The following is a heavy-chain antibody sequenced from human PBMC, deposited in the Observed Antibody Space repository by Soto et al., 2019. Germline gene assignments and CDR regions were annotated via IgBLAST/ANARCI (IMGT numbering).Heavy chain of an antibody. V-gene: IGHV4-59*08. D-gene: IGHD4-17*01. CDR1: GGSISGSY. J-gene: IGHJ4*02. CDR2: IYYTGST. CDR3: ARHDFGESDY. Sequence: QVQLQESGPGLVKPSETLSLTCTVSGGSISGSYWSWIRQPPGKGLEWIGYIYYTGSTNYDPFLTSRVTMSVDTSKNQFYLKLSSVTAADTAVYYCARHDFGESDYWGQGTLVTVSS.